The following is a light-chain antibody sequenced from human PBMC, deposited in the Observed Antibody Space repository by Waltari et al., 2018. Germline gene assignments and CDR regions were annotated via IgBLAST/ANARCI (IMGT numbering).Light chain of an antibody. V-gene: IGLV1-40*01. CDR1: SSNIGAGYD. CDR3: QSYDSGLSGHWV. J-gene: IGLJ3*02. Sequence: QSVLTQPPSVSGAPGQRVTISCTGSSSNIGAGYDVHWYQQLPGTAPKLLISGNNNRPSGVPDRFSGSKSGTSASLAITGLQADDEADYFCQSYDSGLSGHWVFGGGTKLTVL. CDR2: GNN.